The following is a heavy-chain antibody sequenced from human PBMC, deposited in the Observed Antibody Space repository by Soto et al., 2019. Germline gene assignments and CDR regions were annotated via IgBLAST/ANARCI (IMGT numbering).Heavy chain of an antibody. CDR3: AKNQGVELVPLATVDWFDP. CDR1: GFIFDNFG. Sequence: VGSLRLSCAASGFIFDNFGMSCVRQSAVKVLEWISSISGGGFKKYYADSVKGRFTISRDNSKSTVYLELNNLSAEDTAVYHCAKNQGVELVPLATVDWFDPWGQGSVVTVSS. J-gene: IGHJ5*02. D-gene: IGHD1-26*01. V-gene: IGHV3-23*01. CDR2: ISGGGFKK.